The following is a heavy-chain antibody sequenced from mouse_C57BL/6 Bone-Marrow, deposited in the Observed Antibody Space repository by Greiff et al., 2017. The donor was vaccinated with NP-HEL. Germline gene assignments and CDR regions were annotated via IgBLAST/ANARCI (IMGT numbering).Heavy chain of an antibody. CDR2: IYPGDGDT. Sequence: LQESGPELVKPGASVKISCKASGYAFSSSWMNWVKQRPGTGLEWIGRIYPGDGDTNYNGKFKGKATLTADKSSSTAYMQLSSLTSEDSAVYFCATRYYGSSYGYWGQGTTLTVSS. CDR1: GYAFSSSW. V-gene: IGHV1-82*01. CDR3: ATRYYGSSYGY. D-gene: IGHD1-1*01. J-gene: IGHJ2*01.